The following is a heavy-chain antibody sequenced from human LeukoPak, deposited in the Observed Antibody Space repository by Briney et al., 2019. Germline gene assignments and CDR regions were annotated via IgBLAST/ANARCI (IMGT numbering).Heavy chain of an antibody. CDR1: GGTFSSYA. CDR3: AREGPHGDSVGATD. V-gene: IGHV1-69*05. CDR2: IVPIFGTA. Sequence: ASVRVSCKASGGTFSSYAISWVRQAPGQGLEWMGWIVPIFGTANYAQKFQGRVTITRDESTSTAYMELSSLRSEDTAVYYCAREGPHGDSVGATDWGQGTLVTVSS. D-gene: IGHD2-21*02. J-gene: IGHJ4*02.